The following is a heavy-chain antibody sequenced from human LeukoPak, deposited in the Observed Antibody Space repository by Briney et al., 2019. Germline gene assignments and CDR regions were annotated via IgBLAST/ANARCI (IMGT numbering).Heavy chain of an antibody. CDR2: VNPNDGAR. J-gene: IGHJ4*02. D-gene: IGHD3-22*01. V-gene: IGHV1-46*01. CDR1: GYPFSTYW. CDR3: ARGLYYYDRSTYDDFDY. Sequence: ASVKVSCKASGYPFSTYWLHWVRQAPGQGLEWMGFVNPNDGARIYAQKFQGRITMTRDTSTNTVFMELSSLRSEDTTVYYCARGLYYYDRSTYDDFDYWGQGTLVTVSS.